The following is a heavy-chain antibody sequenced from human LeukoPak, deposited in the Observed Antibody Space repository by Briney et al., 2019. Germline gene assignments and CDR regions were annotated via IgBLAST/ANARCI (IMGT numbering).Heavy chain of an antibody. CDR2: IKEDGSAK. CDR3: AMDSPGYGAYDLG. V-gene: IGHV3-7*04. J-gene: IGHJ4*02. D-gene: IGHD5-12*01. CDR1: GFTFSSYW. Sequence: PGGSLRLSCAASGFTFSSYWMSWGRQAPGKGLEWVANIKEDGSAKYSVDSVKGRFTISRDNAKNTLYLQMNSLRAEDTAVYYCAMDSPGYGAYDLGWGQGTLVTVSS.